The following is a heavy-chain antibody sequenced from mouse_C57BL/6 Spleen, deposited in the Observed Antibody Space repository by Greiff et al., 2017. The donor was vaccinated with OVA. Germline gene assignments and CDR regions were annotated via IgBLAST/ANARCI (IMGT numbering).Heavy chain of an antibody. CDR1: GFSLTSYA. CDR2: IWTGGGT. Sequence: VQLVESGPGLVAPSQSLSITCTVSGFSLTSYAISWVRQPPGKGLEWLGVIWTGGGTNYNSALNSRLSISKDNSKSQVCLKMNRLQTDDTARYYCARFDGGMDDWGQGTSVTVSS. J-gene: IGHJ4*01. D-gene: IGHD2-3*01. V-gene: IGHV2-9-1*01. CDR3: ARFDGGMDD.